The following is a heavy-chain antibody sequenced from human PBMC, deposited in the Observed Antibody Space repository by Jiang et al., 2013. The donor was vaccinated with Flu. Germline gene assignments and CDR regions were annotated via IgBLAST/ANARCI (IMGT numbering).Heavy chain of an antibody. CDR3: ARPMNQPMECWFDP. J-gene: IGHJ5*02. V-gene: IGHV4-39*07. Sequence: LLKPSETLSLTCTVSGGSISSSSYYWGWIRQPPGKGLEWIGSIYYSGSTYYNPSLKSRVTISVDTSKNQFSLKLSSVTAADTAVYYCARPMNQPMECWFDPWGQGTLVTVSS. D-gene: IGHD3-3*01. CDR2: IYYSGST. CDR1: GGSISSSSYY.